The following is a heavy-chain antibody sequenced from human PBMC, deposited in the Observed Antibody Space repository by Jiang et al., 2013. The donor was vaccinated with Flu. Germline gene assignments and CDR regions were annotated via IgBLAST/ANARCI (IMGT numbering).Heavy chain of an antibody. J-gene: IGHJ3*02. CDR3: ARYEDVSGYYRYVFDI. D-gene: IGHD3-22*01. Sequence: PGLVKPSETLSLTCTVFGGSISNFHWSWIRQLPGKGLEWIGHISDSGSTNYNPSLKSRVTISVDKSKNQFSLKLSSVTAADTAVYYCARYEDVSGYYRYVFDIWGQGTMVTVSS. CDR2: ISDSGST. V-gene: IGHV4-59*13. CDR1: GGSISNFH.